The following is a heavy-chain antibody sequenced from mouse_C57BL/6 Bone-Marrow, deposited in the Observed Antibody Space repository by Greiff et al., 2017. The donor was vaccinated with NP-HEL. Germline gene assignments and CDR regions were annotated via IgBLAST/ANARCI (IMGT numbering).Heavy chain of an antibody. CDR3: ARGDYGSSWFAY. V-gene: IGHV14-3*01. CDR2: IAPANGNT. J-gene: IGHJ3*01. D-gene: IGHD1-1*01. CDR1: GFNFKNTY. Sequence: EVQLQQSVAELVRPGASVKLSCTASGFNFKNTYLHWVKQRPEQGLEWIGRIAPANGNTKYAPKFQGKATITADTYSNTAYLQLSSLTSEDTAIYYCARGDYGSSWFAYWGQGTLVTVSA.